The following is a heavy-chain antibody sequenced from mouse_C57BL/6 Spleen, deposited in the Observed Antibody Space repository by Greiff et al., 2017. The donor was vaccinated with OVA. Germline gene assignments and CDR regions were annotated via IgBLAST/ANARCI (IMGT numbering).Heavy chain of an antibody. CDR1: GYTFTDYY. J-gene: IGHJ2*01. Sequence: VQLQQSGAELVRPGASVKLSCKASGYTFTDYYINWVKQRPGQGLEWIARIYPGSGNTYYNEKFKGKATLTAEKSSSTAYMQLSSLTSEDSAVYFCARSPLYDGPFDYWGQGTTLTVSS. CDR2: IYPGSGNT. V-gene: IGHV1-76*01. D-gene: IGHD2-3*01. CDR3: ARSPLYDGPFDY.